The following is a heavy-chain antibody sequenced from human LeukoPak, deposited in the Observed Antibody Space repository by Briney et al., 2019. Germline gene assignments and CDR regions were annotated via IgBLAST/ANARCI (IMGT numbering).Heavy chain of an antibody. CDR2: VSYDGKSK. CDR1: GFTFRSYA. J-gene: IGHJ4*02. D-gene: IGHD6-19*01. V-gene: IGHV3-30*04. Sequence: PGRSLRLSCTGSGFTFRSYAIRWVRQAPGKGLEWVAVVSYDGKSKYYADSVKGRFTISRDNSESTVDLQMTTLRPEDTAVYYCAREVSGRRNYFDSWGQGTLVTVSS. CDR3: AREVSGRRNYFDS.